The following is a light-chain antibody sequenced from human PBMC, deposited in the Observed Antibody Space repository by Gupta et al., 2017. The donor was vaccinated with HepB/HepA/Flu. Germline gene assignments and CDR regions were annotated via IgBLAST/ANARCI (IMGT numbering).Light chain of an antibody. J-gene: IGLJ2*01. CDR1: RSDVESYNL. CDR2: EVN. CDR3: CSYASTTVV. Sequence: QSALTQPASVSGSPGQSITLSCTGTRSDVESYNLVSWYQQHPGKAPKLMIYEVNKWTSGVSNRFSGSKSGNTASLTISGLQAEDEADYYCCSYASTTVVFGGGTKLTVL. V-gene: IGLV2-23*02.